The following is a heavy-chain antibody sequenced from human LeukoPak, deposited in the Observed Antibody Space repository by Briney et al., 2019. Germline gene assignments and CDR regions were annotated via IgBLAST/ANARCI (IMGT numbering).Heavy chain of an antibody. V-gene: IGHV1-69*19. CDR1: GGTFISYA. J-gene: IGHJ6*04. D-gene: IGHD3-9*01. CDR2: IIPIFDTA. CDR3: ARDQDYDILTGSFYYYYGMDV. Sequence: ASVKVSCKASGGTFISYAISWVRQAPGQGLEWMGGIIPIFDTANYAQKFQGRVTITADESTSTAYMELSSLRSEDTAVYYCARDQDYDILTGSFYYYYGMDVWGKGTTVTVSS.